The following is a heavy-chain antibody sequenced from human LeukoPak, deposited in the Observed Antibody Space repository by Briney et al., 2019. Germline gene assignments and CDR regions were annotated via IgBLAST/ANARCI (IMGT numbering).Heavy chain of an antibody. J-gene: IGHJ4*02. V-gene: IGHV5-51*01. Sequence: GESLKISCKGFGYNFTSYWIGWVRQMPGKGLEWMGIIYPGDSDITYSQSFQGQVTISVDKSFSTAYLQWGSLEASDNAIYYCARMKSTRHTFDFWGQGTQVTVSS. CDR1: GYNFTSYW. D-gene: IGHD2-2*01. CDR2: IYPGDSDI. CDR3: ARMKSTRHTFDF.